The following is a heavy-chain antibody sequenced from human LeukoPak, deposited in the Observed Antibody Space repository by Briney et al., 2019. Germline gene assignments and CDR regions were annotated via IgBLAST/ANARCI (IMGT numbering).Heavy chain of an antibody. CDR3: ARDCSGGSCYGDDAFDI. CDR2: ISSSSSYI. D-gene: IGHD2-15*01. CDR1: GFTFSSYA. J-gene: IGHJ3*02. V-gene: IGHV3-21*01. Sequence: PGGSLRLSCAASGFTFSSYAMHWVRQAPGKGLEWVSSISSSSSYIYYADSVKGRFTISRDNAKNSLYLQMNSLRAEDTAVYYCARDCSGGSCYGDDAFDIWGQGTMVTVSS.